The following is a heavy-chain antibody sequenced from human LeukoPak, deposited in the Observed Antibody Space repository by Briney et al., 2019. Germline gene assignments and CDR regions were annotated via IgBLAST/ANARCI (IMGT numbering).Heavy chain of an antibody. V-gene: IGHV3-53*01. CDR3: TRSNYGDDY. J-gene: IGHJ4*02. CDR1: GFTVSSNY. Sequence: GGSLRLSCAASGFTVSSNYMSWVRQAPGKGLEWVSVIYSGGSTYYADSVKGRFTISRDNAKNSLYLQMNSLRAEDTAVYYCTRSNYGDDYWGQGTLVTVSS. D-gene: IGHD4-17*01. CDR2: IYSGGST.